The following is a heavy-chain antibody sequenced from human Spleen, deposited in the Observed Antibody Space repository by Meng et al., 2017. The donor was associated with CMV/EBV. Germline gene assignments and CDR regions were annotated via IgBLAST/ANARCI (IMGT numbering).Heavy chain of an antibody. D-gene: IGHD2-2*01. CDR2: ISGGANYI. J-gene: IGHJ4*02. V-gene: IGHV3-21*01. CDR3: AKDEGVPRKFDS. CDR1: GFSFSSYY. Sequence: CAASGFSFSSYYMNWVRQAPGKGLEWVACISGGANYIYYGDSMKGRFTISRDNAKNSLFLQINSLRAEDTAVYYCAKDEGVPRKFDSWGQGTLVTVSS.